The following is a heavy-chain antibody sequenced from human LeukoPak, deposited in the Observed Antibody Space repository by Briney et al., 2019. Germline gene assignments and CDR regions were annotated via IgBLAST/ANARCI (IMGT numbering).Heavy chain of an antibody. D-gene: IGHD2-15*01. Sequence: SESLSLTCAVYGGSFSGYYWSWISQPPGKGLEWIGEINHSGSTNYNQSLKSRVTISVDTSKNQFSLKLSSVTAADTAVYYCARHGEVVVAASYYSDYWGQGTLVTVSS. CDR3: ARHGEVVVAASYYSDY. J-gene: IGHJ4*02. V-gene: IGHV4-34*01. CDR1: GGSFSGYY. CDR2: INHSGST.